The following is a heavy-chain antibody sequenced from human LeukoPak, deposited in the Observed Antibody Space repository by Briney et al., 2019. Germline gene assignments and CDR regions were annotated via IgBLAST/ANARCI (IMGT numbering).Heavy chain of an antibody. D-gene: IGHD6-25*01. J-gene: IGHJ4*02. CDR3: TREGTSQRLAPGVAN. CDR1: GGSISSGGYY. Sequence: ASQTLSLTCTVSGGSISSGGYYWSWIRQHPGKGLEWIGYIYYSGSTYYNPSLKSRVTISVDTSKNQFSLRANSVTAADTAVYYCTREGTSQRLAPGVANWGQGILVTVSS. CDR2: IYYSGST. V-gene: IGHV4-31*03.